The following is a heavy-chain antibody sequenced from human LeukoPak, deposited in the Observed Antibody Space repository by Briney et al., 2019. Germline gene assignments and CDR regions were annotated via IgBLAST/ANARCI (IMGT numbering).Heavy chain of an antibody. D-gene: IGHD6-13*01. Sequence: ASVKVSCKASGYTFTSYDINWVRQATGQGLEWMGWISTYNGNTNYAQNLQDRVTMTTDTSASTAYIELRSLRSDDTAVYYCARAGSSWYSLLDNWGQGTLVTVSS. V-gene: IGHV1-18*01. CDR3: ARAGSSWYSLLDN. CDR1: GYTFTSYD. CDR2: ISTYNGNT. J-gene: IGHJ4*02.